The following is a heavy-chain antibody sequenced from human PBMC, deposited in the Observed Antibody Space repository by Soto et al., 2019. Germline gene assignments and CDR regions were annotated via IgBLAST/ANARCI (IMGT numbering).Heavy chain of an antibody. J-gene: IGHJ4*02. CDR2: VYCSGTT. CDR1: GGSVSNKTYY. V-gene: IGHV4-61*01. CDR3: ARTTAVPNTLRSRYFFDY. Sequence: SETLSLTCSVSGGSVSNKTYYWSWIRQPPGKRLEWIGYVYCSGTTNYNPSLKSRVTISVDLSKNQFSLRLSSVTTADTALYYCARTTAVPNTLRSRYFFDYWGPGTLVTV. D-gene: IGHD4-17*01.